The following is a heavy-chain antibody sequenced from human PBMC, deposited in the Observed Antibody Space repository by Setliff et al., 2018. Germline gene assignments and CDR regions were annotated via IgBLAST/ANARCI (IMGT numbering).Heavy chain of an antibody. CDR1: GFIFSDYG. Sequence: PGGSLRLSCTASGFIFSDYGMHWVRQAPGMGLEWVAFIRYDGGNKYYADSVKGRFTISRDDSKNTLYLQMSRLRAEDTAIYFCAKERSTVTTPLCAFWGQGTLVTVSS. V-gene: IGHV3-30*02. CDR3: AKERSTVTTPLCAF. D-gene: IGHD4-17*01. CDR2: IRYDGGNK. J-gene: IGHJ1*01.